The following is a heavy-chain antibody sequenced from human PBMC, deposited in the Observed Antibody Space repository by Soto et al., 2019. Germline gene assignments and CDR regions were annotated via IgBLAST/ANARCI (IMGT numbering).Heavy chain of an antibody. V-gene: IGHV3-23*01. CDR1: GFTFSVYA. Sequence: EVQLLESGGGFVQPGGSLRLSCAATGFTFSVYAMTWARQAPGKGLEWVSAVTANGGSTYSADSVKGRFTISRVNSKNTLFLQMNSLRAEDTAVYYCASLGVGDWANYYYYYGMDVWGQGTTVTVSS. J-gene: IGHJ6*02. CDR2: VTANGGST. CDR3: ASLGVGDWANYYYYYGMDV. D-gene: IGHD2-21*02.